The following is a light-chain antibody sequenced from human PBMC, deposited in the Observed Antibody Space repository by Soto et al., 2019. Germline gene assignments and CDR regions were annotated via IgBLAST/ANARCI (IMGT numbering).Light chain of an antibody. J-gene: IGKJ3*01. CDR2: GAS. CDR1: QSLAGNY. Sequence: DIVLTQSPGTLSLSPGETATLSCRASQSLAGNYLAWYRQKPGQAPRLLISGASSRATGIPDRFSGSGSGTDFTLTISRLEPEDFAVYYCQQYVSKTTFGPGTKVDIK. CDR3: QQYVSKTT. V-gene: IGKV3-20*01.